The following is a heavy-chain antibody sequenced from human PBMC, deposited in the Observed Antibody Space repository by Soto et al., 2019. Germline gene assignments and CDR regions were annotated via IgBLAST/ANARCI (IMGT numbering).Heavy chain of an antibody. D-gene: IGHD5-12*01. Sequence: QTGGSLRLSCAASGFTFTNYGLHWVRQAPGKGLEWVAVISHDGINKYYEDSVKGRFTISRDTSKNTLYLQMNSLRPEDTAVYFCPKDRGYEILDSWGQGTQVTVSS. CDR3: PKDRGYEILDS. CDR2: ISHDGINK. CDR1: GFTFTNYG. V-gene: IGHV3-30*18. J-gene: IGHJ4*02.